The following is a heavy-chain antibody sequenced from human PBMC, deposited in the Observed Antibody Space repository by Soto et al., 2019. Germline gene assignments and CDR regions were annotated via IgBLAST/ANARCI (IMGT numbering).Heavy chain of an antibody. CDR3: AKDKPGTTSFDY. V-gene: IGHV3-23*01. Sequence: PGGSLRLSCAASGFTISSNAMYWVRQAPGKWLEWVSGISDRGDTTHYADSVKGRFTISRDTSKNTLYLQLNTLRADDTAVYYCAKDKPGTTSFDYWGQGTLVTVSS. CDR2: ISDRGDTT. J-gene: IGHJ4*02. D-gene: IGHD1-1*01. CDR1: GFTISSNA.